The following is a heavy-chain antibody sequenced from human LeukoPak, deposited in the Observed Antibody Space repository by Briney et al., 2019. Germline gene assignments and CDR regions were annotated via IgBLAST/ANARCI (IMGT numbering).Heavy chain of an antibody. D-gene: IGHD3-22*01. J-gene: IGHJ4*02. CDR2: VYYTGTT. V-gene: IGHV4-39*01. Sequence: KPSEPLSLTCSVSGGSITTNFYYWGWIRQPPGKGLEWIGIVYYTGTTYYNPSLKSRVTISVDTSKNQFSLKLSSVTPTDTAIYYCARHERDYYDSSGGFDFWGQGTLVRVSS. CDR3: ARHERDYYDSSGGFDF. CDR1: GGSITTNFYY.